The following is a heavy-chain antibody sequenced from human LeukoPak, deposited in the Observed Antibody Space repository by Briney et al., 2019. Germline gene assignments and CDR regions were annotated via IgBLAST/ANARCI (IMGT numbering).Heavy chain of an antibody. J-gene: IGHJ4*02. D-gene: IGHD5-12*01. CDR2: IKQDGSEK. Sequence: GGSLRLSCAASGFTFSSYWMSWVRQAPGKGLEWAANIKQDGSEKYYVDSVKGRFTLSRDNAKNSLYLQMNSLRAEDTAVYYCARDSKGYSGYDLGGGFDYWGQGSLVTVSS. CDR1: GFTFSSYW. CDR3: ARDSKGYSGYDLGGGFDY. V-gene: IGHV3-7*01.